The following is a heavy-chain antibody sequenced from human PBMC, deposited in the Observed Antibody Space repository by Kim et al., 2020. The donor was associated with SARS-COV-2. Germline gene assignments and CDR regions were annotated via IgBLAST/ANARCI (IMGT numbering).Heavy chain of an antibody. CDR2: INHSGST. CDR1: GGSFSGYY. Sequence: SETLSLTCAVYGGSFSGYYWSWIRQPPGKGLEWIGEINHSGSTNYNPSLKSRVTISVDTSKNQFSLKLSSVTAADTAVYYCASGGVVVLDIWGQGTMVTV. CDR3: ASGGVVVLDI. V-gene: IGHV4-34*01. D-gene: IGHD3-22*01. J-gene: IGHJ3*02.